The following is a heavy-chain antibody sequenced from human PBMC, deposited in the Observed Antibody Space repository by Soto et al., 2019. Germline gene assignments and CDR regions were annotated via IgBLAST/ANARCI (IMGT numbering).Heavy chain of an antibody. Sequence: QVQLVESGGGVVQPGRSLRLSCAASGVTFSSYGMHWVRQAPGKGLEWVAVIWYDGGNKYYADSVKGRFTISRDNSKNALYLQMNSLRAEDTAVYYCARADSLGSHYYYGMDVWGQGTTVTVSS. CDR2: IWYDGGNK. CDR3: ARADSLGSHYYYGMDV. CDR1: GVTFSSYG. J-gene: IGHJ6*02. V-gene: IGHV3-33*01. D-gene: IGHD3-22*01.